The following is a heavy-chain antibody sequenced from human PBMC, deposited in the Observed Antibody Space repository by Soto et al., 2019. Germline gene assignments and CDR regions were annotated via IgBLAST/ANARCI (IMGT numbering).Heavy chain of an antibody. J-gene: IGHJ4*02. CDR1: GYTFTSYG. CDR2: ISAYNGNT. Sequence: QVQRVKSGAEVKKPEASVTVSCKASGYTFTSYGISGVRQAPGQGLEWMGWISAYNGNTKSAHKRKGRITMTTDTSTRPAYMELRSLRSNDTTVKYCARDLAEGLVDYWGQGTLVTVSA. V-gene: IGHV1-18*01. CDR3: ARDLAEGLVDY. D-gene: IGHD6-19*01.